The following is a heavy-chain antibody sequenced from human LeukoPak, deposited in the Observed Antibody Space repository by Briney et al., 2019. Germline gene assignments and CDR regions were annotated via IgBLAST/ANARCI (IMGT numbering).Heavy chain of an antibody. CDR3: ARDPSNGWSGGGLHWFDP. Sequence: PGGSLRLSCAASGFTFSSYWMSWVRQAPGKGLEWVANIKQDGSEKYYVDSVKGRFTISRDNAKNSLYLQMNSLRAEDTAVYYCARDPSNGWSGGGLHWFDPWGQGTLVTVSS. D-gene: IGHD6-19*01. V-gene: IGHV3-7*01. CDR2: IKQDGSEK. J-gene: IGHJ5*02. CDR1: GFTFSSYW.